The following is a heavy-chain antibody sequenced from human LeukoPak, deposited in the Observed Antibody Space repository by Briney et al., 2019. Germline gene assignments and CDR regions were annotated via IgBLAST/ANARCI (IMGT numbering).Heavy chain of an antibody. D-gene: IGHD3-16*01. J-gene: IGHJ1*01. V-gene: IGHV4-34*01. CDR2: INHSGST. CDR1: GGSFSGYY. CDR3: ARGAARGNRYFQH. Sequence: SEALSLTCAVYGGSFSGYYWSWIRQPPGKGLEWIGEINHSGSTNYNPSLKSRVTISVDTSKNQFSLKLSSVTAADTAVYYCARGAARGNRYFQHWGQGTLVTVSS.